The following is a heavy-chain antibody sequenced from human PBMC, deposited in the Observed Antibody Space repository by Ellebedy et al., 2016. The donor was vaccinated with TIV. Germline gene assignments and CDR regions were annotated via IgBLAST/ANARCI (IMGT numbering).Heavy chain of an antibody. CDR2: ISSGGTT. CDR1: GFTVSSNY. D-gene: IGHD6-19*01. CDR3: ARRYTSGWAPFHY. Sequence: GGSLRLSCAASGFTVSSNYMSWVRQAPGKGLEWVLVISSGGTTYYADSVKGRFSVSRDNANNTMYLQMNSLRAEDTAIYYCARRYTSGWAPFHYWGQGTLVTVSS. J-gene: IGHJ4*02. V-gene: IGHV3-66*01.